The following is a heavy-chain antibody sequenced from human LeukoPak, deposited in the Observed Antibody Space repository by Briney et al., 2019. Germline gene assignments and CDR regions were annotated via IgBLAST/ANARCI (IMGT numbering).Heavy chain of an antibody. D-gene: IGHD2-2*01. J-gene: IGHJ6*02. CDR3: ARDFFTRLVYYYGMDV. CDR2: ISAYNGNT. CDR1: GYTFTSYG. V-gene: IGHV1-18*01. Sequence: ASVKVSCKASGYTFTSYGISWVRQAPGQGLEWMGWISAYNGNTNYAQKLQGRVTMTTDTSTSTAYMELRSLRSDDTAVYYCARDFFTRLVYYYGMDVWGQGTTVTVSS.